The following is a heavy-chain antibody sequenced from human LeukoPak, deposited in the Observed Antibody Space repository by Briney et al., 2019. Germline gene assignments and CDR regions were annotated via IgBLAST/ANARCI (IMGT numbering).Heavy chain of an antibody. CDR2: IFYSGIT. V-gene: IGHV4-59*11. D-gene: IGHD1-26*01. CDR3: ARDSGSYTHWFAP. CDR1: GGSISRHY. Sequence: KASETLSLTCTVAGGSISRHYWKWIRQPPGKGLEWIGYIFYSGITNYNPSLKSRVTISVDASKTQFSLKLTCVTAADSAMDYCARDSGSYTHWFAPWGQGTLVTVSS. J-gene: IGHJ5*02.